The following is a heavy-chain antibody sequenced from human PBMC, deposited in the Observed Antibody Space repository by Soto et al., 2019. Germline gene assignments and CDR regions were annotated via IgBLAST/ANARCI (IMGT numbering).Heavy chain of an antibody. CDR1: GFTFSNYA. CDR2: ISGSGGST. Sequence: EVQLLESGGGLVQPGGSLRLSCAASGFTFSNYAVPWVRQAPGKGLEWVSTISGSGGSTYYADSVKGRFTISRDNSKNTLYLQMNILRAEDTAVYYCAKDQGSSWYEIDYWGQGTLVTVSS. J-gene: IGHJ4*02. V-gene: IGHV3-23*01. CDR3: AKDQGSSWYEIDY. D-gene: IGHD6-13*01.